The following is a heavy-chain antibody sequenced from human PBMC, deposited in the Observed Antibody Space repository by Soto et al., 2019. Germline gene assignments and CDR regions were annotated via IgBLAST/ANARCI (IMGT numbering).Heavy chain of an antibody. D-gene: IGHD2-2*01. V-gene: IGHV4-34*01. J-gene: IGHJ5*02. CDR2: INHSGST. CDR1: GGSFSGYY. CDR3: ARECEVVVVPAANILRSDAFDP. Sequence: QVQLQQWGAGLLKPSETLSLTCAVYGGSFSGYYWSWIRQPPGKGLEWIGEINHSGSTNYNPSLKSRVTISVDPSKYQFSLQLRSVTAADTAVYSCARECEVVVVPAANILRSDAFDPWGQGSLVTVSS.